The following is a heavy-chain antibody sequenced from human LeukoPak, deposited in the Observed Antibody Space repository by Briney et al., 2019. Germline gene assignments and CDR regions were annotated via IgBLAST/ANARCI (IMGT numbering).Heavy chain of an antibody. CDR2: INPNSGGT. Sequence: GASVKVSCKASGYTFTGYYMHWVRQDPAQGLEWMGRINPNSGGTNYAQKFQGRVTMTRDTSISTAYMELRSLRSDDTAVYYCAREQPADNYYGMDVWGQGTTVTVSS. J-gene: IGHJ6*02. CDR3: AREQPADNYYGMDV. CDR1: GYTFTGYY. V-gene: IGHV1-2*06. D-gene: IGHD2-2*01.